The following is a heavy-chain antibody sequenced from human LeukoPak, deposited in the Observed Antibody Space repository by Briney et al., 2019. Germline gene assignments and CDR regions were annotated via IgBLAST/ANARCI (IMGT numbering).Heavy chain of an antibody. CDR1: GVSFSGYY. J-gene: IGHJ4*02. D-gene: IGHD3-10*01. CDR2: INHSGTT. V-gene: IGHV4-34*01. CDR3: ASSGSGSYYNFDY. Sequence: PSETLSLTCAVYGVSFSGYYWSWIRQPPGKGLEWIGEINHSGTTNYNPSLKSRVTISLATSKNQFSLKLSSVTAADTAVYYCASSGSGSYYNFDYWGQGTLVTVSS.